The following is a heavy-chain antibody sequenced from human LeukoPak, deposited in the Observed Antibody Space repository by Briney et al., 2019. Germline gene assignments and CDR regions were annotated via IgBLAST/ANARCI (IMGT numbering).Heavy chain of an antibody. V-gene: IGHV3-66*01. D-gene: IGHD5-18*01. CDR3: ARDQYSYAHAAH. CDR1: GFTVSRNY. Sequence: TGGSLRLSCAASGFTVSRNYMSWVRQAPGKGLEWVSVIYSGGTTYYADSVKGRFTISRDNSKNTLHLQMNSLRAEDTAVYYCARDQYSYAHAAHWGQGTLVTVSS. J-gene: IGHJ4*02. CDR2: IYSGGTT.